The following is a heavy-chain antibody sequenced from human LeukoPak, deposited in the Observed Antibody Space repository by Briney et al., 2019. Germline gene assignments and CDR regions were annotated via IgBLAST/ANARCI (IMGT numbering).Heavy chain of an antibody. CDR3: ARDHLYGDYPFDY. J-gene: IGHJ4*02. CDR2: ISSSSSTI. CDR1: GFTFSSYS. V-gene: IGHV3-48*01. Sequence: SGGSLRLSCAASGFTFSSYSMNWVRQAPGKGLEWVSYISSSSSTIYYADSVKGRFTISGDNAKNSLYLQMNSLRAEDTAVYYCARDHLYGDYPFDYWGQGTLVTVSS. D-gene: IGHD4-17*01.